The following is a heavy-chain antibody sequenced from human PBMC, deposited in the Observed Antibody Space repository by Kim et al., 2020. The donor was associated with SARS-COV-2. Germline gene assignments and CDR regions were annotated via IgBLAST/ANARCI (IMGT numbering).Heavy chain of an antibody. J-gene: IGHJ4*02. CDR1: GGSFSGYY. D-gene: IGHD3-22*01. CDR2: INHSGST. CDR3: ARARRPYYYDSSGYRGYYFDY. Sequence: SETLSLTCAVYGGSFSGYYWSWIRQPPGKGLEWIGEINHSGSTNYNPSLKSRVTISVDTSKNQFSLKLSSVTAADTAVYYCARARRPYYYDSSGYRGYYFDYWGQGTLVTVSS. V-gene: IGHV4-34*01.